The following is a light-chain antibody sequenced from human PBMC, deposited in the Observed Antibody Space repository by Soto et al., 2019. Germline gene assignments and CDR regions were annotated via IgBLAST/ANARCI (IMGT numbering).Light chain of an antibody. CDR3: QQYGTAPFN. CDR2: AIA. Sequence: EIVLTQSPGTLSVSPGERATLSCRASQGVSSSYLAWYQQKPGQAPRLLIYAIASRATGIPDRFSGSGSGADFTLSISRLEPEDSAVYFCQQYGTAPFNFGPGTKVEI. V-gene: IGKV3-20*01. J-gene: IGKJ3*01. CDR1: QGVSSSY.